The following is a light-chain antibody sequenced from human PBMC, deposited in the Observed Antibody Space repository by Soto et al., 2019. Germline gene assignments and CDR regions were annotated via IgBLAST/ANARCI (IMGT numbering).Light chain of an antibody. V-gene: IGLV1-47*02. CDR2: SDR. Sequence: QSVLTQPPSASGTPGQRVAISCSGNSSNIGNNYVYWYQQFPGMAPKLIIYSDRQRPPGVPDSFSGSKSGTSASLAIRGLRSEDEADYHCASRDDTLGGPVFGGGTKVTVL. CDR1: SSNIGNNY. J-gene: IGLJ3*02. CDR3: ASRDDTLGGPV.